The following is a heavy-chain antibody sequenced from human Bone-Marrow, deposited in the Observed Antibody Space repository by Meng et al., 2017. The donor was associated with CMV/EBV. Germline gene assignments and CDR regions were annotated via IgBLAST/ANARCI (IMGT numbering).Heavy chain of an antibody. CDR2: IRGCRGSGGNT. CDR3: ARDRGLYSDDY. J-gene: IGHJ4*02. D-gene: IGHD5-12*01. Sequence: MGGGREAAGRGVGGVSGIRGCRGSGGNTFYADSVRGRFTISRDNSKNTLYLQMNSLRAEDTAVYFCARDRGLYSDDYWGQGTLVTVSS. V-gene: IGHV3-23*01.